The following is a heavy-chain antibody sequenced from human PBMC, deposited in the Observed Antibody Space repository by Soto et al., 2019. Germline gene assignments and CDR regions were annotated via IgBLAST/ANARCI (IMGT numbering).Heavy chain of an antibody. D-gene: IGHD3-22*01. CDR3: ARAKLGPSIYYYDSSGPRGAFDI. V-gene: IGHV1-2*02. J-gene: IGHJ3*02. CDR2: INPNSGGT. Sequence: GASVKVSCKASGYTFTGYYMHWVRQAPGQGLEWMGWINPNSGGTNYAQKFQGRVTMTRDTSISTAYMELSRLRSDDTAVYYCARAKLGPSIYYYDSSGPRGAFDIWGQGTMVTVSS. CDR1: GYTFTGYY.